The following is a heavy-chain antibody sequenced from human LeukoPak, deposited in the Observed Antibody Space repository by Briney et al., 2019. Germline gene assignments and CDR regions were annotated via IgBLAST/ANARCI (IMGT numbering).Heavy chain of an antibody. CDR1: GFTVSSNY. Sequence: GGSLRLSCAASGFTVSSNYMSWVRQAPGKGLEWVSVIYSGGSTYYADSVKGRFTISRDNSKSTLYIQMNSLRAEDTAVYYCAKEGYDFWSGYRPNNWFDPWGQGTLVTVSS. D-gene: IGHD3-3*01. V-gene: IGHV3-53*01. CDR3: AKEGYDFWSGYRPNNWFDP. CDR2: IYSGGST. J-gene: IGHJ5*02.